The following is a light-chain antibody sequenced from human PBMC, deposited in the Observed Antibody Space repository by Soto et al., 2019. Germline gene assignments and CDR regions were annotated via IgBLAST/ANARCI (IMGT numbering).Light chain of an antibody. CDR3: QQFYSTLPT. V-gene: IGKV4-1*01. CDR1: QSVLSSSNNQNY. CDR2: WAS. Sequence: DIVMTQSPDSLAVSLGERATINCKSSQSVLSSSNNQNYLAWYQQKPGQPPKLLLYWASTRDSGVPDRFSGSGSGTDFTLTISSLQAEDVAIYHCQQFYSTLPTFGQGTKVEIK. J-gene: IGKJ1*01.